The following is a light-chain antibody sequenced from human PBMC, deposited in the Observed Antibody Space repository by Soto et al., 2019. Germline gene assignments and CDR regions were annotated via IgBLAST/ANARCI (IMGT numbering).Light chain of an antibody. Sequence: EIVLTHSPDTLSLFPGERATLSCRASQSVSNTYLAWYQQKPGQAPRPLISAASTRATGTPDRFSGSGSGTDFTLTISRLEPEDFAIYYCQQYGSSRWTFGQGTKV. V-gene: IGKV3-20*01. CDR1: QSVSNTY. CDR2: AAS. CDR3: QQYGSSRWT. J-gene: IGKJ1*01.